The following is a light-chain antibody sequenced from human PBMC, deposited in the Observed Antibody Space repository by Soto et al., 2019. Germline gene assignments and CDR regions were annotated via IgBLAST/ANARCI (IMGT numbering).Light chain of an antibody. CDR2: GAS. CDR1: QSVNSN. Sequence: EIVITQSPATLSVSPGERATLSCRASQSVNSNLAWYKQKTGQAPRLLICGASTSATGISARFSVSGSGTDFTLTIISLQSEDFAVYYCQQYNNWPLNFGQGTRLEIK. J-gene: IGKJ5*01. V-gene: IGKV3-15*01. CDR3: QQYNNWPLN.